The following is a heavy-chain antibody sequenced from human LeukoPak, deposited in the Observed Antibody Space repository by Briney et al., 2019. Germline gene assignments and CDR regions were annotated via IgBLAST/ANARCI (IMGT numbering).Heavy chain of an antibody. D-gene: IGHD6-19*01. J-gene: IGHJ4*02. V-gene: IGHV1-69*13. CDR2: IIPIFGTA. CDR3: ARHIAVAGSFDY. CDR1: GGTFSSYA. Sequence: GASVNVSCRASGGTFSSYAISWVRQAPGQGLEWMGGIIPIFGTANYAQKFRGRVTITADESTSTAYMELSSLRSGDTAVYYCARHIAVAGSFDYWGQGTLVTVSS.